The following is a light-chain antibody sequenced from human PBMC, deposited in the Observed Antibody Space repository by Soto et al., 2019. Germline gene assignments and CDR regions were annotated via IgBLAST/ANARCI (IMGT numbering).Light chain of an antibody. J-gene: IGKJ1*01. Sequence: EIVLTQSPVTLSLSPGERATLSCRASQSVSAYLAWFQQKAGQPPRLLIYDASDRASGVPPRFSGSGSGTDFILTITGLEPEDSAVYYCQHRSNWPWTFGQGTKVEV. CDR2: DAS. CDR1: QSVSAY. CDR3: QHRSNWPWT. V-gene: IGKV3-11*01.